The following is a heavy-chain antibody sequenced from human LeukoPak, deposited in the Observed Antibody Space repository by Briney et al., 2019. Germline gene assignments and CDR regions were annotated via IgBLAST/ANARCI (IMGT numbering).Heavy chain of an antibody. CDR1: GFTLIRHE. D-gene: IGHD3-10*01. CDR2: ISRSGRNT. Sequence: GGSLRLSCAASGFTLIRHEMNWVRQAPGKGLEWVSFISRSGRNTDYADSVKGRFTISRDNAKNSLYLQMNSLRAEDTALYYCAKDISFDGSGSTFDYWGQGTLVTVSS. CDR3: AKDISFDGSGSTFDY. J-gene: IGHJ4*02. V-gene: IGHV3-48*03.